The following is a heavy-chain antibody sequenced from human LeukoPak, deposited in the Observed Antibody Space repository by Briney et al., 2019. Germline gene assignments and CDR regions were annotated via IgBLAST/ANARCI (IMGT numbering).Heavy chain of an antibody. J-gene: IGHJ3*02. V-gene: IGHV4-30-4*01. D-gene: IGHD5-24*01. CDR1: GGSISSGDYY. CDR3: ARDRGDGYTNDAFDI. CDR2: IYYSGST. Sequence: SQTLSLTCTVSGGSISSGDYYWSWIRQPPGKGLEWIGYIYYSGSTYYNPSLKSRVTISVDTSKNQLSLKLSSVTAADTAVYYCARDRGDGYTNDAFDIWGQGTMVTVSS.